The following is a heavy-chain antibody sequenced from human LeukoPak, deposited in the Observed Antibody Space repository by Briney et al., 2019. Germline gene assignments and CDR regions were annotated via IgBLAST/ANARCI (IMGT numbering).Heavy chain of an antibody. D-gene: IGHD5-12*01. V-gene: IGHV3-30*18. CDR3: AKDRGGYDSMSGFDP. CDR1: GFTFSSYG. J-gene: IGHJ5*02. Sequence: PGGSLRLSCAASGFTFSSYGMHWVRQAPGKGLEWVAGISYDGSNKYYADSVKGRFTISRDNSKNTLYLQMNSLRAEDTAVYYCAKDRGGYDSMSGFDPWGQGTLVTVSS. CDR2: ISYDGSNK.